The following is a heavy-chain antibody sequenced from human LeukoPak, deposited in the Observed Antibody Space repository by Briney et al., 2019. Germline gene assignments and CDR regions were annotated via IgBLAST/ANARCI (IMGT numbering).Heavy chain of an antibody. CDR1: GYTLTELS. J-gene: IGHJ6*04. CDR3: ATRVANYYYGMDV. Sequence: ASVKVSCKVSGYTLTELSMHWVRQAPGKGLEWMGGFDPEDGETIYAQKFQGRVTMTEDTSTDTAYVELSSLRPEDTAVYYCATRVANYYYGMDVWGKGTTVTVSS. D-gene: IGHD2-21*01. V-gene: IGHV1-24*01. CDR2: FDPEDGET.